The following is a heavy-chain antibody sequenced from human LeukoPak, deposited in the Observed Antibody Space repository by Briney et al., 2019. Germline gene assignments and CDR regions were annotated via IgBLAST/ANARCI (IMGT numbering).Heavy chain of an antibody. D-gene: IGHD6-13*01. J-gene: IGHJ4*02. Sequence: PSETLSLTCTVSGGSISNYYWSWIRQPAGKGLEWIGRIYTSGSTNYNPSLKGRVTMSVDTSKNQFSLKLSSMTAADTAVYYCAREGSSWYRALDYWGQGTLVTVSS. CDR2: IYTSGST. V-gene: IGHV4-4*07. CDR1: GGSISNYY. CDR3: AREGSSWYRALDY.